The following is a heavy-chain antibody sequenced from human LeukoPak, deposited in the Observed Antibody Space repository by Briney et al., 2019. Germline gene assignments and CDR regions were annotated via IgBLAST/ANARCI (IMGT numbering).Heavy chain of an antibody. CDR2: ISGRGGST. V-gene: IGHV3-23*01. D-gene: IGHD5-24*01. CDR1: GFTFSSDG. J-gene: IGHJ5*02. Sequence: GGTLRLSCAASGFTFSSDGMSWVRPAPGEGLEWVSAISGRGGSTYYADSVKGRFTISRDNSKNTLYLQMNRLRAEDNAVYYCAKASDGYFGWFDPWGQGTLVTVSS. CDR3: AKASDGYFGWFDP.